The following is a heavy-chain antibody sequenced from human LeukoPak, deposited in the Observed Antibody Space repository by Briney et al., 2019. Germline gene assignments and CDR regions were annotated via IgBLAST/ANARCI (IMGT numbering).Heavy chain of an antibody. V-gene: IGHV3-23*01. Sequence: GGSLRLSCTVSGFPFDSYAMSWVRQAPGKGLEWVSAISGSGGNTYLAESVKGRFTISRDNSKNTLNLQMNSLRAEDTAIYYCATEWLGTSWGQGTLVTVSS. J-gene: IGHJ4*02. CDR2: ISGSGGNT. CDR1: GFPFDSYA. CDR3: ATEWLGTS. D-gene: IGHD5-12*01.